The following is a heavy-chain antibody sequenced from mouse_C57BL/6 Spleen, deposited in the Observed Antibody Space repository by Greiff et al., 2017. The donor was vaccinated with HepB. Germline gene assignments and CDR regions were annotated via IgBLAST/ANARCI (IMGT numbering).Heavy chain of an antibody. V-gene: IGHV1-63*01. J-gene: IGHJ3*01. D-gene: IGHD1-1*01. Sequence: QVQLQQSGAELVRPGTSVKMSCKASGYTFTNYWIGWAKQRPGHGLEWIGDIYPGGGYTNYNEKFKGKATLTADKSSSTAYMQFSSLTSEDSAIYYCARSEYYGSSYVWFAYWGQGTLVTVSA. CDR3: ARSEYYGSSYVWFAY. CDR1: GYTFTNYW. CDR2: IYPGGGYT.